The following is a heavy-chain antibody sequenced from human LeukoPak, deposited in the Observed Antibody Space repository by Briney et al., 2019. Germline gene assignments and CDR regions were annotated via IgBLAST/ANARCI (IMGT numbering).Heavy chain of an antibody. V-gene: IGHV4-59*01. J-gene: IGHJ4*02. D-gene: IGHD6-6*01. CDR2: IHYSGST. Sequence: SETLSLTCTVSGGSISSYYWSWIRQPPGKGLEWIGYIHYSGSTNYNPSLKSRVTISEDTSKNQFSLKLTSVTAADTAVYYCARDYSSSYYFDTWGQGTLVTDSS. CDR1: GGSISSYY. CDR3: ARDYSSSYYFDT.